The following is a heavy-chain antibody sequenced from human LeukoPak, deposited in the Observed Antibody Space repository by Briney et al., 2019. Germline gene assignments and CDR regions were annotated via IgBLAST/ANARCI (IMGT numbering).Heavy chain of an antibody. CDR3: ARDQTNIVVVPAAIVY. V-gene: IGHV3-33*01. CDR2: IWYDGSNK. J-gene: IGHJ4*02. D-gene: IGHD2-2*01. Sequence: GGSLRLSCAASGFTFSSYGMHWVRQAPGKGLEWVAVIWYDGSNKYYADSVRGRFTISRDNSKNTLYLQMNSLRAEDTAVYYCARDQTNIVVVPAAIVYWGQGTLVTVSS. CDR1: GFTFSSYG.